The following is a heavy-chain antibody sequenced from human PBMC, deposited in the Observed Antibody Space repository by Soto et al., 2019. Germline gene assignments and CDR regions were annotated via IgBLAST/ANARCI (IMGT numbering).Heavy chain of an antibody. Sequence: QVPLVQSGAEVKKPGASVRVSCKASGYTFTDYDISWVRLATGQGLEWMGWMNPSSGYTGYAQKFQGRVTMTWDTSISTAYMELSSLTSADTAVYYCARFVRHQLPTIDYWGQGALVTVSS. CDR3: ARFVRHQLPTIDY. J-gene: IGHJ4*02. D-gene: IGHD1-26*01. CDR2: MNPSSGYT. V-gene: IGHV1-8*01. CDR1: GYTFTDYD.